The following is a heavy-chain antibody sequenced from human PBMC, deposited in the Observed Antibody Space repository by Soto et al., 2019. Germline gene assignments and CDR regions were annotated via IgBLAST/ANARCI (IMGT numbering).Heavy chain of an antibody. V-gene: IGHV3-49*04. J-gene: IGHJ1*01. CDR1: VFTFVDYP. CDR3: TRFNSGGYFLDS. D-gene: IGHD3-10*01. CDR2: IRSKPYIGTT. Sequence: PGWSLRLACTSSVFTFVDYPMGWVRQAPGKGLEWVGFIRSKPYIGTTEFAASVKGRFSNPYGGTTEYAASVKGRFTISRDDSKSIANLQMNSLTTEDTAVYYCTRFNSGGYFLDSWGLGTLVTVSS.